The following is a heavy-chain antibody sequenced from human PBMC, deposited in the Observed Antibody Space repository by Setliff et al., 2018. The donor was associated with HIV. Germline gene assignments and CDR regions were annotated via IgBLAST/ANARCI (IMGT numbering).Heavy chain of an antibody. J-gene: IGHJ3*02. CDR1: GFTFTDAW. V-gene: IGHV3-15*01. CDR2: IKRNIDGGTT. CDR3: TTEGSDAFDI. Sequence: GGSLRLSCAASGFTFTDAWMSWVRQTPGKGLEWVGRIKRNIDGGTTDYAAPVKGRFSISRDDSKKTLYLQMNSLKPEDTAVYYCTTEGSDAFDIWGQGTMVTVSS.